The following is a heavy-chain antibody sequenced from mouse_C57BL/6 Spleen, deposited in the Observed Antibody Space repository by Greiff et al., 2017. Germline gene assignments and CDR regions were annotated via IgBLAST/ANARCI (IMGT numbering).Heavy chain of an antibody. J-gene: IGHJ1*03. D-gene: IGHD2-3*01. Sequence: VKLMESGPGLVQPSPSLSITCTVSGFSLTSSGVHWVLPSPGKGLEWLGVIWRGGSTEYNAAFMSRLSITKDNSKSQVFFKMNSLQADDTAIYYCAKKDDGFWYFDVWGTGTTVTVSS. CDR3: AKKDDGFWYFDV. CDR1: GFSLTSSG. V-gene: IGHV2-5*01. CDR2: IWRGGST.